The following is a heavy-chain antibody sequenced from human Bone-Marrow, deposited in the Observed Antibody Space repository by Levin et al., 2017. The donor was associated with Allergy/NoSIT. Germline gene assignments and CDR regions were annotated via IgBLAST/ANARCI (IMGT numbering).Heavy chain of an antibody. Sequence: SLKISCAASGFTFDDYAMHWVRQAPGKGLEWVSGISWNSGNIGYADSVKGRFTISRDNAKNSLYLQMNSLRAEDTALYYCAKGIGGSSWINWFDPWGQGTLVTVSS. D-gene: IGHD6-13*01. CDR1: GFTFDDYA. V-gene: IGHV3-9*01. J-gene: IGHJ5*02. CDR2: ISWNSGNI. CDR3: AKGIGGSSWINWFDP.